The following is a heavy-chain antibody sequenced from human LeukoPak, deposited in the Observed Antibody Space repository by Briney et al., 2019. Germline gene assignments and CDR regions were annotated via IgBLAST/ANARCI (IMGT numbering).Heavy chain of an antibody. Sequence: ASVKVSCKASGCTFSDYYIHWVRQAPGQGLEWMGWIIPNSGGTNYAQKFQGRVTLTRDTSISTAYMELSRLSSTADYSAIYYCAREWGTDLTCNGDYFDYWGQGTLVTVSS. CDR3: AREWGTDLTCNGDYFDY. J-gene: IGHJ4*02. V-gene: IGHV1-2*02. CDR1: GCTFSDYY. D-gene: IGHD1-1*01. CDR2: IIPNSGGT.